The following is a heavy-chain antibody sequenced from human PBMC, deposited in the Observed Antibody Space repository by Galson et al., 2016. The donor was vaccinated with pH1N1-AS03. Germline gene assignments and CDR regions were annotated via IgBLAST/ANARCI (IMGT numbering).Heavy chain of an antibody. CDR3: ARPGPGTSLSRSGFAF. V-gene: IGHV5-10-1*01. J-gene: IGHJ4*02. Sequence: QSGAEVKKPGESLRISCKGFGYSFPNYWISWVRQMPGKGLEWIGRIDPSDSYVNYSPSFRGHVTISADMSITTAYLQWSSLKASDTAIYYCARPGPGTSLSRSGFAFWGQGTLVSVSS. CDR2: IDPSDSYV. D-gene: IGHD1-1*01. CDR1: GYSFPNYW.